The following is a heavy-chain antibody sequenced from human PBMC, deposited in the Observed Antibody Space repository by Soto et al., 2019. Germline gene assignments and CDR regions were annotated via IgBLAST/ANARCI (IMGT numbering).Heavy chain of an antibody. D-gene: IGHD3-10*01. Sequence: GGSLRLSCAPSGFTFSNAWMSWVRQAPGKGLEWVGRIKSKTDGGTTDNAAPVKGRFTISRDDSKNTPYLQMNNLKTEDTAVYYCTTKGSLGSRSYYKEYYFDFWGQGTLVTVSS. J-gene: IGHJ4*02. CDR3: TTKGSLGSRSYYKEYYFDF. CDR2: IKSKTDGGTT. CDR1: GFTFSNAW. V-gene: IGHV3-15*01.